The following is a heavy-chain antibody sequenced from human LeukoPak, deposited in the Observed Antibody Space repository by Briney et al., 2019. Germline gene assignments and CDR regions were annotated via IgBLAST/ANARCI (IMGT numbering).Heavy chain of an antibody. V-gene: IGHV3-23*01. CDR3: AKDVLLDYYDNSGYFDY. CDR1: RFTFSSYA. CDR2: ISGSGAST. Sequence: PGGSLRLSCAASRFTFSSYAMSWVRQAPGKGLEWVSSISGSGASTYYADSVKGRFTISRDNSKNTLYLQMSSLRAEDTAVYYCAKDVLLDYYDNSGYFDYWGQGTLVTVSS. J-gene: IGHJ4*02. D-gene: IGHD3-22*01.